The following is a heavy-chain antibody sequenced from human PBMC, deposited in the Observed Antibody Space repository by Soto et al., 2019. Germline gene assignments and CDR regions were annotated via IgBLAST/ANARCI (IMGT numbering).Heavy chain of an antibody. CDR3: ARGYSGYFNWFDP. CDR1: GHSISSGGYS. Sequence: ETLSLTCAVAGHSISSGGYSWSWIRQPPGKGLEWIGYIYYSGSTNYNPSRKSRVTISVDTSKNQFSLKLSSVTAADTAVYYCARGYSGYFNWFDPWGKGTLVTVSS. D-gene: IGHD5-12*01. V-gene: IGHV4-61*08. CDR2: IYYSGST. J-gene: IGHJ5*02.